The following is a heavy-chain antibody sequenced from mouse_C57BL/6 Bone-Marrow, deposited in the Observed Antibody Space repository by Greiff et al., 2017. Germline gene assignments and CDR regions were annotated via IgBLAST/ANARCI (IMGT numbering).Heavy chain of an antibody. CDR3: AMQGVTYFDY. D-gene: IGHD2-5*01. J-gene: IGHJ2*01. Sequence: EVKLVESGGDLVKPGGSLKLSCAASGFTFSSYGMSWVRQTPDKRLEWVATISSGGSYTYYPDSVKGRFTISRDNANNTLYLQMSSLKSEDTAMYYCAMQGVTYFDYWGQGTTLTVSS. V-gene: IGHV5-6*02. CDR1: GFTFSSYG. CDR2: ISSGGSYT.